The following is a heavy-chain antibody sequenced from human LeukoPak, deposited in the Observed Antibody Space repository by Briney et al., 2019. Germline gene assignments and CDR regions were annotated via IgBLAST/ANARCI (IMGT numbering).Heavy chain of an antibody. Sequence: GGSLRLTCVVSGFNFNNHEMNWVRQAPGKGLEWVSYISSSGSSIYYADSVKGRFTISRDNARNSLYLQMDSLRVEDTALYYCVRDDGAYYQHSMDVWGKGTTVTASS. V-gene: IGHV3-48*03. CDR1: GFNFNNHE. CDR2: ISSSGSSI. J-gene: IGHJ6*03. D-gene: IGHD3-16*01. CDR3: VRDDGAYYQHSMDV.